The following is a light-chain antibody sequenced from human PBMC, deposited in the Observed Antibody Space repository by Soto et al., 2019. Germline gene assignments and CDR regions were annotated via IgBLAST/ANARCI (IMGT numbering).Light chain of an antibody. CDR3: QSYDSSLSGYV. CDR1: SSNIGAGYD. V-gene: IGLV1-40*01. CDR2: GNS. J-gene: IGLJ1*01. Sequence: VRKQAPSGNGVEGRGGSISYTRSSSNIGAGYDVHWYQQLPGTAPKLLIYGNSNRPSGVPDRFSGSKSGTSASLAITGLQAEDEADYYCQSYDSSLSGYVFGTGTKVTL.